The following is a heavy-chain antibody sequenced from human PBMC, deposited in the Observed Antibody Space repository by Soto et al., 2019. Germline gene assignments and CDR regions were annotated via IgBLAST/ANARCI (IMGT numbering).Heavy chain of an antibody. D-gene: IGHD2-15*01. V-gene: IGHV4-34*01. CDR1: GGSFTAYS. Sequence: SETLSLTCAVYGGSFTAYSWTYIRQPPGKGLEWIGEVSHRGGTKYNPSLRGRVIISVDTSKSQFSLNLRSVTAADTAVYYCARAPRPRTQIVVTAPTARYFDFWGQGTPVTASS. CDR2: VSHRGGT. CDR3: ARAPRPRTQIVVTAPTARYFDF. J-gene: IGHJ4*02.